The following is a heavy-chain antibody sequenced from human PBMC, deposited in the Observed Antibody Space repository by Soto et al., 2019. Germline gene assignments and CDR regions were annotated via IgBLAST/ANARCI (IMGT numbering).Heavy chain of an antibody. V-gene: IGHV4-39*01. CDR1: GGSINSSSYF. CDR2: IYYSGST. D-gene: IGHD6-19*01. J-gene: IGHJ5*02. Sequence: SETLSLTCSVSGGSINSSSYFWGWVRQPPGKGLEWIGSIYYSGSTYYNPSLRSRVTISVDTSKNQFSLKLSSVTAADTAVFYCARTSSSGSRKWFDPWGQGTLVTVSS. CDR3: ARTSSSGSRKWFDP.